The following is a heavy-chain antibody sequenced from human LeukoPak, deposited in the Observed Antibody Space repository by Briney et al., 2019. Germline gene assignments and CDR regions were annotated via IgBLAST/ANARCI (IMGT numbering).Heavy chain of an antibody. J-gene: IGHJ5*02. Sequence: ASVKVSCKASGYTITSYGISWVRQAPGQGLEWMGWISAYNGNTNYAQKLQGRVTMITDTSTSTAYMELRSLRSDDTAVYYCARDLRLLWFGELGNWFDPWGQGTLVTVSS. CDR3: ARDLRLLWFGELGNWFDP. V-gene: IGHV1-18*01. CDR2: ISAYNGNT. D-gene: IGHD3-10*01. CDR1: GYTITSYG.